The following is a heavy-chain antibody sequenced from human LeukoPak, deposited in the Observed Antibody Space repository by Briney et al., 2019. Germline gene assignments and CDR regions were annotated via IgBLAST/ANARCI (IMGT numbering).Heavy chain of an antibody. CDR3: ARDVPNCSGGSCYSDSPRDY. V-gene: IGHV1-2*02. CDR1: GYTFTGHY. J-gene: IGHJ4*02. Sequence: ASVKVSCKASGYTFTGHYMHWVRQAPGQGLEWMGWINPNSGGTNYAQKFQGRVTMTRDTSISTAYMELSRLRSDDTAVYYCARDVPNCSGGSCYSDSPRDYWGQGTLVTVSS. CDR2: INPNSGGT. D-gene: IGHD2-15*01.